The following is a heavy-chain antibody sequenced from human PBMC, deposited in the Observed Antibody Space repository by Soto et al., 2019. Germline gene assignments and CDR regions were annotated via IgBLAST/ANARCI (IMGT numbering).Heavy chain of an antibody. Sequence: GGSLRLSCAASGFTFSSHAMSWVRQAPGKGLEWVSSIGGTGAATYYADSVKGRFTISRDNSKSTLNLQMNSLRADDTAVYYCAKGAMTARRFDYWGQGTLVTVSS. V-gene: IGHV3-23*01. CDR1: GFTFSSHA. CDR3: AKGAMTARRFDY. CDR2: IGGTGAAT. D-gene: IGHD6-6*01. J-gene: IGHJ4*02.